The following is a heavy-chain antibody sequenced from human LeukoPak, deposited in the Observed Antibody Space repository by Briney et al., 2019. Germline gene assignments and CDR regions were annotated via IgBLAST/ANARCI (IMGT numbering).Heavy chain of an antibody. V-gene: IGHV3-30*18. Sequence: GGSLRLSCAASGFTFSSYGMHWVRQAPGKGLEWVAVISYDGSNKYYADSVKGRFTISRDNSKNTLYLQMNSLRAEETAVYYCAKETAAAPLFYYGMDVWGKGTTVTVSS. D-gene: IGHD6-13*01. CDR2: ISYDGSNK. J-gene: IGHJ6*04. CDR1: GFTFSSYG. CDR3: AKETAAAPLFYYGMDV.